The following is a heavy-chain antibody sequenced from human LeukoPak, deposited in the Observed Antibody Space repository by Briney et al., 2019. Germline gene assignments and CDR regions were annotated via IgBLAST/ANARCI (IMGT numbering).Heavy chain of an antibody. D-gene: IGHD5-12*01. Sequence: GESLRISCKGSGYSFTSYWISWVRQMPGKGLEWMGRIDPSDSYTNYSPSFQGHVTISADKSISTAYLQWSSLKASDTAMYYCARPGPSGYVYDAFDIWGQGTMVTVSS. J-gene: IGHJ3*02. CDR2: IDPSDSYT. CDR1: GYSFTSYW. V-gene: IGHV5-10-1*01. CDR3: ARPGPSGYVYDAFDI.